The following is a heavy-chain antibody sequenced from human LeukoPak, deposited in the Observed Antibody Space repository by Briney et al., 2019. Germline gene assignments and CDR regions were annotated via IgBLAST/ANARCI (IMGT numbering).Heavy chain of an antibody. V-gene: IGHV4-39*07. Sequence: SETLSLTCTVSGGSISSSSYYWGWIRQPPGKGLEWIGSIYYSGSTYYNPSLKSRVTISVEASKNQFSLKLNSVTAADTAVYYCARTLAGCSSASWSSPMDVWGKGTSVTVSS. D-gene: IGHD2-2*01. CDR1: GGSISSSSYY. J-gene: IGHJ6*03. CDR3: ARTLAGCSSASWSSPMDV. CDR2: IYYSGST.